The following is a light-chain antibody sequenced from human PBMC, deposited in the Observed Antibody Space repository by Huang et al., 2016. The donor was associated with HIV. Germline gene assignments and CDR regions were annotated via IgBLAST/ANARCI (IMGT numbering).Light chain of an antibody. V-gene: IGKV3-20*01. CDR3: QQYGSSPGT. Sequence: EIVLTQSPGTLSLSPGARTTLSCRASQSVSSGYLAWYQQKPGQAPRLLLYGASTRATGIPGRFIGSGSGTDFTLTISRLQPEDFAVYYCQQYGSSPGTFGQGTKVEVK. CDR2: GAS. J-gene: IGKJ1*01. CDR1: QSVSSGY.